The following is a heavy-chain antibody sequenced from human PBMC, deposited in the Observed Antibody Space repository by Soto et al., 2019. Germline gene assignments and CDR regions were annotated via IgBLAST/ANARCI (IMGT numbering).Heavy chain of an antibody. CDR2: VFHTGTT. CDR3: ARSAGWYAVHS. D-gene: IGHD6-19*01. CDR1: GDSVSSPYY. V-gene: IGHV4-4*02. J-gene: IGHJ4*02. Sequence: QVQLQESGPGLVKPSGTLSLTCAVSGDSVSSPYYWCWVRQPPGKGLEWIGEVFHTGTTSYNPSLRSRVTISMDKSLNQSSLDLSSVTAADTAVYYCARSAGWYAVHSWGPGTLVLVSS.